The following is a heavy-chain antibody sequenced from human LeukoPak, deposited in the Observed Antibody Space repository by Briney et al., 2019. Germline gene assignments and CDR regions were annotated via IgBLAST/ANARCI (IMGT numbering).Heavy chain of an antibody. D-gene: IGHD3-3*01. CDR3: ARDVKEDDFWSGYFNWFDP. CDR2: INHSGST. CDR1: GGSFSGYY. V-gene: IGHV4-34*01. J-gene: IGHJ5*02. Sequence: SETLSLTCAVYGGSFSGYYWSWIRQPPGKGLEWIGEINHSGSTNYNPSLRSRVTMSVDTSKNQFSLKLSSVTAADTAVYYCARDVKEDDFWSGYFNWFDPWGQGTLVTVSS.